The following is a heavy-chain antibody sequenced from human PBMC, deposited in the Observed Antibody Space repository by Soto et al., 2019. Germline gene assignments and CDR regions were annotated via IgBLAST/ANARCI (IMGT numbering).Heavy chain of an antibody. CDR2: IIPILGIA. Sequence: SVKVSCKASGGTFSSYTISWVRQAPGQGLEWMGRIIPILGIANYAQKFQGRVTITADKSTSTAYMELSSLRSEDTAVYYCARRDGYKRAIDYWGQGTLVTVSS. D-gene: IGHD5-12*01. V-gene: IGHV1-69*02. CDR1: GGTFSSYT. CDR3: ARRDGYKRAIDY. J-gene: IGHJ4*02.